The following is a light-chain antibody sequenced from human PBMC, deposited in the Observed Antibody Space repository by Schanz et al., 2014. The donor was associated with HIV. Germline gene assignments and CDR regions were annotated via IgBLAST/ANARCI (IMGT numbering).Light chain of an antibody. CDR3: QQYKTEPWT. CDR1: QYISRW. J-gene: IGKJ1*01. Sequence: DIQMTQSPSTLSASVGDGVTITCRASQYISRWLAWYQQKPGQAPHLLIYQASTLQTGVSSRFSGSGSGTEFTLTISSLQPDDFATYYCQQYKTEPWTFGQGTKVEVK. V-gene: IGKV1-5*03. CDR2: QAS.